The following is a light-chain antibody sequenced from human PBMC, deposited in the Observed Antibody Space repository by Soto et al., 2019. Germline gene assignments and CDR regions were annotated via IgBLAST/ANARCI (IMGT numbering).Light chain of an antibody. J-gene: IGKJ2*03. V-gene: IGKV1-5*01. CDR1: QIIARW. CDR2: DAT. CDR3: LQYNTFPHS. Sequence: DIQMTQSPSTVSASIGDSVTLTCRASQIIARWLAWYQQKPRKAPNLVIYDATKLQTGVPSRFRATASGAEFTLIISDLQAEDFATYYCLQYNTFPHSFGQGTRLEI.